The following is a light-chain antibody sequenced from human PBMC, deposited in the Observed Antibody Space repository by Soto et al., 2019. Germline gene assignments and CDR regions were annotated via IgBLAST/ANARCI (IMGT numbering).Light chain of an antibody. CDR2: GAS. V-gene: IGKV3-20*01. J-gene: IGKJ5*01. CDR3: QQYGSSPRIT. Sequence: EILLTQSPGTLSLSPGERATLSCRASQSVSSNLAWYQQKPGQAPRLLIYGASSRATGIPDRFSGSGSGTDFTLTISRLEPEDFAVYYCQQYGSSPRITFGQGTRLEIK. CDR1: QSVSSN.